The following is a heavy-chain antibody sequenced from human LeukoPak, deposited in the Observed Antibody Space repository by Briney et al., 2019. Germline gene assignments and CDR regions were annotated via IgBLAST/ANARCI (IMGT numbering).Heavy chain of an antibody. D-gene: IGHD6-19*01. V-gene: IGHV4-34*01. Sequence: PSETLSLTCAVYGGSFSGYYWSWIRQPPGKGLEWIGEINHSGSTNYNPSLKSRVTISVDTSKNQFSLKLSSVTAADTAVYYCARLWSRGWYGDYCGQGTLVTV. J-gene: IGHJ4*02. CDR1: GGSFSGYY. CDR3: ARLWSRGWYGDY. CDR2: INHSGST.